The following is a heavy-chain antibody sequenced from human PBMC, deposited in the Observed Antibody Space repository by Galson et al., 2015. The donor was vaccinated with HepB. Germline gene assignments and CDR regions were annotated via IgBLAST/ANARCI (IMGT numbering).Heavy chain of an antibody. CDR2: IIPIFGTA. Sequence: SVKVSCKASGGTFSSYAISWVRQAPGQGLEWMGGIIPIFGTANYAQEFQGRVTITADESTSTAYMELSSLRSEDTAVYYCARDLSRGSHGDDAFDIWGQGTMVTVSS. V-gene: IGHV1-69*13. D-gene: IGHD1-26*01. CDR3: ARDLSRGSHGDDAFDI. CDR1: GGTFSSYA. J-gene: IGHJ3*02.